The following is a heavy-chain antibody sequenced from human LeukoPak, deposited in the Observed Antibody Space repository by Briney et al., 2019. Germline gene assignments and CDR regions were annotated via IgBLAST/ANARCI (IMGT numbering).Heavy chain of an antibody. CDR2: IFHTGSS. Sequence: SETLSLTCTVSVYSISSGYFWTWIRQPPGKGLEWIGSIFHTGSSYYNPSLKSPVAISVDTSKNQFSLELSSVTAADTAVYYCARDLGLTISDNWFDPWGQGTLVTVSS. J-gene: IGHJ5*02. V-gene: IGHV4-38-2*02. CDR1: VYSISSGYF. CDR3: ARDLGLTISDNWFDP. D-gene: IGHD3-3*01.